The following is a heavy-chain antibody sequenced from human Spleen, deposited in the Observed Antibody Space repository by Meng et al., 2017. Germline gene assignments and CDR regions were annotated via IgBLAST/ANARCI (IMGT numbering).Heavy chain of an antibody. D-gene: IGHD4-17*01. J-gene: IGHJ4*02. Sequence: ASVKVSCKASGYTFTNYYLHWVRQAPGQGLEWMGWINPSGGGTNYPQKFQGRVTMTRDTSISTAYMELSTVRSDDTAVYYCARQAYGDNYFDYWGQGTLVTVSS. CDR1: GYTFTNYY. V-gene: IGHV1-2*02. CDR2: INPSGGGT. CDR3: ARQAYGDNYFDY.